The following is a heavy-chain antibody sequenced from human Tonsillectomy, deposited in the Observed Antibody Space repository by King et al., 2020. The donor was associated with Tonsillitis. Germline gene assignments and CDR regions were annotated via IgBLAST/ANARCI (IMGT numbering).Heavy chain of an antibody. J-gene: IGHJ4*02. D-gene: IGHD4-17*01. V-gene: IGHV3-30*18. CDR1: GFTFSSYG. CDR3: AKGPSPDYGAHFDY. CDR2: RSYDGSSK. Sequence: VQLVESGGGVVQPGRSLRLSCAASGFTFSSYGMHWVRQAPGKGLEWVAVRSYDGSSKFYADSMKGRFSISRDNSKNTLYLQMNSLRAEDTAVYYCAKGPSPDYGAHFDYWGQGTLVTVSS.